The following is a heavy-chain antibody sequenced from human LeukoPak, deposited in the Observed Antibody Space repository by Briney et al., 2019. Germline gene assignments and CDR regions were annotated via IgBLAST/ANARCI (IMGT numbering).Heavy chain of an antibody. Sequence: GGSLRLSCAASGFTFSSYAMHWVRQAPGKGLEWVAVISYDGSNKYYADSVKGRFTISRDNSKNTLYLQMNSLRAEDTAVYYCAREDYYDSSGYYYPWGYYYYYMDVWGKGTTVTVSS. V-gene: IGHV3-30*01. J-gene: IGHJ6*03. CDR3: AREDYYDSSGYYYPWGYYYYYMDV. D-gene: IGHD3-22*01. CDR1: GFTFSSYA. CDR2: ISYDGSNK.